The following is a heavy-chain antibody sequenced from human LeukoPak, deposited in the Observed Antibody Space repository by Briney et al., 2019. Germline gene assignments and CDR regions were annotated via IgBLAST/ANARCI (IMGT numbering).Heavy chain of an antibody. CDR3: ARVLLWFGEPSDFDY. J-gene: IGHJ4*02. D-gene: IGHD3-10*01. Sequence: GGSLRLSCAASGFTFSSYAMHWVRQAPGKGLEWVAVMSYDGSNKYYADSVKGRFTISRDNSKNTLYLQMNSLRAEDTAVYYCARVLLWFGEPSDFDYWGQGTLVTVSS. V-gene: IGHV3-30*04. CDR1: GFTFSSYA. CDR2: MSYDGSNK.